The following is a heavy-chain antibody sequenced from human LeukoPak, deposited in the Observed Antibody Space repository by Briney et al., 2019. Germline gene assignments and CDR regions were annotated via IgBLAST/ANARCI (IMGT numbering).Heavy chain of an antibody. D-gene: IGHD6-13*01. CDR3: ARAYSGSHYYFDY. Sequence: GASVKVSCKASGGTFTNFYLHWVRQAPGQGLEWMGRISPDGSNTNYAQNFQGRVTMTRDTSSSTVYMELSSLRSEDTAFYYCARAYSGSHYYFDYWGQGALVTVSS. CDR2: ISPDGSNT. CDR1: GGTFTNFY. J-gene: IGHJ4*02. V-gene: IGHV1-46*01.